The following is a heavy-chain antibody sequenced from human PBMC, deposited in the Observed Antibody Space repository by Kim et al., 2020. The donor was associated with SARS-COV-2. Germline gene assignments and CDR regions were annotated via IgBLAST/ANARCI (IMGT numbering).Heavy chain of an antibody. D-gene: IGHD3-9*01. CDR3: TRPYYDILTGSPFDY. V-gene: IGHV3-73*01. Sequence: ASGKGRFTISRDDSKNTAYLQMNSLKTEDTAVYYCTRPYYDILTGSPFDYWGQGTLVTVSS. J-gene: IGHJ4*02.